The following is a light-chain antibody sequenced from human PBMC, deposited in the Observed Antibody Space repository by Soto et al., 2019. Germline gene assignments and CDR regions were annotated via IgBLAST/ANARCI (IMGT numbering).Light chain of an antibody. CDR3: QSYDSSLSGYVV. Sequence: QSVLTQPPSVSGAPARRVTISCTGSSSNIGAGYDVHWYQQLPGTAPKLLIYGNSNRPSGVPDRFSGSKSGTSASLAITGLQAEDEADYYCQSYDSSLSGYVVFGGGTKVTVL. CDR2: GNS. CDR1: SSNIGAGYD. J-gene: IGLJ2*01. V-gene: IGLV1-40*01.